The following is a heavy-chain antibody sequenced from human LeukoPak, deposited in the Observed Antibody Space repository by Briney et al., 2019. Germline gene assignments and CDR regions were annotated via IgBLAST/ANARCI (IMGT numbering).Heavy chain of an antibody. Sequence: GGSLRLSCTSSGFTFNNFYVSWIRQAPGKELEWLSFISDTGSAIYYADSVKGRFTISRDNAKKSLYLQMNSLRVEDTAIYYCAMGDCSYNACPRFDSWGQGTLVTVSS. CDR3: AMGDCSYNACPRFDS. D-gene: IGHD1-26*01. CDR1: GFTFNNFY. J-gene: IGHJ4*02. CDR2: ISDTGSAI. V-gene: IGHV3-11*01.